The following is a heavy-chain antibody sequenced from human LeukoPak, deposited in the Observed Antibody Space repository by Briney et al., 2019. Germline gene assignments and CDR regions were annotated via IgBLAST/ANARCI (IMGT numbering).Heavy chain of an antibody. CDR3: ASALWFGELLLYYFDY. V-gene: IGHV1-69*04. J-gene: IGHJ4*02. CDR2: IIPIIGIA. CDR1: GGTFSSYA. D-gene: IGHD3-10*01. Sequence: ASVKVSCKASGGTFSSYAISWVRQAPGQGLEWMGRIIPIIGIANYAQKFQGRVTITADKSTSTAYMELSSLRSEDTAVYYCASALWFGELLLYYFDYWGQGTLVTVSS.